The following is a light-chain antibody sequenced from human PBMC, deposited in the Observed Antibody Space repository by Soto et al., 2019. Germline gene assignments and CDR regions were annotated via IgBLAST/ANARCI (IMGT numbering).Light chain of an antibody. CDR2: DAS. V-gene: IGKV3-20*01. CDR1: QIVSNKY. J-gene: IGKJ3*01. CDR3: QRYVISPRN. Sequence: EIVLTQSPGTLSLSPGERATLSCRASQIVSNKYLAWYQQKPGQAPRLLIYDASDRATGIPDRFSGRGSGTNFTITMSRLESEAFAMYYGQRYVISPRNFGTGTKVNI.